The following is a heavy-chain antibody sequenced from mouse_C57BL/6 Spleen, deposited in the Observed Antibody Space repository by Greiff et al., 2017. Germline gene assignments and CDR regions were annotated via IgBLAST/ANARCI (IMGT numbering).Heavy chain of an antibody. Sequence: EVQRVESGGGLVKPGGSLKLSCAASGFTFSSYAMSWVRQTPEKRLEWVATISDGGSYTYYPDNVKGRFTISRDNAKNNLYLQMSHLKSEDTAMYYCARDPYYYGSKDWYFDVWGTGTTVTVSS. CDR2: ISDGGSYT. J-gene: IGHJ1*03. CDR1: GFTFSSYA. D-gene: IGHD1-1*01. V-gene: IGHV5-4*01. CDR3: ARDPYYYGSKDWYFDV.